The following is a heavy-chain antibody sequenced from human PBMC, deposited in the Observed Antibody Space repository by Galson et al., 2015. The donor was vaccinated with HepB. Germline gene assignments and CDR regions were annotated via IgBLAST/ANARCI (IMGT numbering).Heavy chain of an antibody. Sequence: SLRLSCAASGFTFSNAWMSWVRQAPGKGLEWVGRIKSKTDGGTTDYAAPVKGRFTISRDDSKNTLYLQMNSLKTEDTAVYYCTTDLVYGHDAFDIWGQGTMVTVSS. CDR2: IKSKTDGGTT. CDR3: TTDLVYGHDAFDI. CDR1: GFTFSNAW. J-gene: IGHJ3*02. V-gene: IGHV3-15*01. D-gene: IGHD2/OR15-2a*01.